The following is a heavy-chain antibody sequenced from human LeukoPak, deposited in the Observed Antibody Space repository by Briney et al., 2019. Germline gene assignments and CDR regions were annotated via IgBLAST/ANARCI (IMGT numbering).Heavy chain of an antibody. Sequence: SQTLSLTCTVSGGSISSGSYYWSWIRQPAGKGLEWIGRIYTSGSTNYNPSLKSRVTISVDTSKNQFSLKLSSVTAADTAVYYCASRGWESSSSYAFDIWGQGTMVTASS. CDR1: GGSISSGSYY. CDR3: ASRGWESSSSYAFDI. V-gene: IGHV4-61*02. CDR2: IYTSGST. D-gene: IGHD6-6*01. J-gene: IGHJ3*02.